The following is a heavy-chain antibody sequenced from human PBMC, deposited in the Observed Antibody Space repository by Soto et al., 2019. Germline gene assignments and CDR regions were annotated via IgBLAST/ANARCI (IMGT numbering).Heavy chain of an antibody. J-gene: IGHJ4*02. CDR3: AKDISGWYTHFDY. CDR1: GFTFDDYA. CDR2: ISWNSGSI. D-gene: IGHD6-19*01. V-gene: IGHV3-9*01. Sequence: EVQLVESGGGLVQPGRSLRLSCAASGFTFDDYAMHWVRQAPGKGLEWVSGISWNSGSIGYADSVKGRFTISRDNAKNSLYLQMNSLRAEDPALYYCAKDISGWYTHFDYWGQGTLVTVSS.